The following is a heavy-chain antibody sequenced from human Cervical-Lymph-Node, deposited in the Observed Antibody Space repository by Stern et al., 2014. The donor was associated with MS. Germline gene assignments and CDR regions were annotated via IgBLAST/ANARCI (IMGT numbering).Heavy chain of an antibody. J-gene: IGHJ6*02. Sequence: QLVESGPEVKKPGTSVQVSCKASGFTFTSSAMQWVRQARGQRLEWIGWIVVGSGNTNYAQKFQERVTITRDMSTSTAYMELSSLRSEDTAVYYCAADQTPQTRGTGYYYGMDVWGQGTTVTVSS. V-gene: IGHV1-58*02. CDR1: GFTFTSSA. CDR2: IVVGSGNT. CDR3: AADQTPQTRGTGYYYGMDV. D-gene: IGHD7-27*01.